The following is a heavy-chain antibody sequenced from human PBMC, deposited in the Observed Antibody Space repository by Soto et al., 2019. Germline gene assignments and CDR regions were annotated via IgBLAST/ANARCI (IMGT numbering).Heavy chain of an antibody. J-gene: IGHJ4*02. CDR2: IYYSGST. V-gene: IGHV4-59*01. Sequence: SETLSLTCTGSGGSISSYYWSGIRQPPGKGLEWIGYIYYSGSTNYNPSLKSRVTISVDTSKNQFSLKLSSVTAADTAVYYCARGYCSGGSCVSWVSEDSLVHFDYWGQRSLVTVSS. D-gene: IGHD2-15*01. CDR1: GGSISSYY. CDR3: ARGYCSGGSCVSWVSEDSLVHFDY.